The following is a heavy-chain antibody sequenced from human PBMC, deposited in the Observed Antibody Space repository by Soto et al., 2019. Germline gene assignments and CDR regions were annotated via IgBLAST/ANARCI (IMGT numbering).Heavy chain of an antibody. D-gene: IGHD4-17*01. V-gene: IGHV4-39*01. CDR3: ARQVYGDYLGGNLFDP. J-gene: IGHJ5*02. CDR2: ISHDGHA. CDR1: GDSISDTRYY. Sequence: SETLSLTCSVLGDSISDTRYYWGWIRQSPEKGLEWIGSISHDGHAYYNPSLKSRVPLFADTSRNQFSLKMKSVNVADTALYFCARQVYGDYLGGNLFDPWGQGALVTVSS.